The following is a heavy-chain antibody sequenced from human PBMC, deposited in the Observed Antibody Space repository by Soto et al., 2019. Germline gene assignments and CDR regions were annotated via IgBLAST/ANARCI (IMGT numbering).Heavy chain of an antibody. J-gene: IGHJ4*02. D-gene: IGHD3-3*01. CDR2: MKPNSGKK. CDR3: ARQYYDFWSGYSNFGY. V-gene: IGHV1-8*01. Sequence: GASVKVSCKASGYTFTSYDINWVRQAPGQGLEGKGWMKPNSGKKGYAKKLQGRVTMTTDTSTSTAYMELRSLRSDDTAVYYCARQYYDFWSGYSNFGYWGQGTLVTVSS. CDR1: GYTFTSYD.